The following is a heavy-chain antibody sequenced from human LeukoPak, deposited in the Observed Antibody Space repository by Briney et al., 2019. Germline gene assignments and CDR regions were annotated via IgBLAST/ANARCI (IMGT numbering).Heavy chain of an antibody. D-gene: IGHD5-12*01. CDR3: AGGGALVATIKY. J-gene: IGHJ4*02. V-gene: IGHV4-30-4*01. CDR1: GASLDSDEFY. CDR2: IYSSGTT. Sequence: SQTLSLICTVSGASLDSDEFYWTWVRQPPGEGLEWIGYIYSSGTTYYSPSLGSRVTISTDTSKNQVPLRLTSVTAADPAVYYCAGGGALVATIKYWGQGTLVTVSS.